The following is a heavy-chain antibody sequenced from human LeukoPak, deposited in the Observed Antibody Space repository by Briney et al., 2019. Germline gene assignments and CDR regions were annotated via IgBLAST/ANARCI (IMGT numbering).Heavy chain of an antibody. V-gene: IGHV2-26*01. D-gene: IGHD3-22*01. CDR2: IFSNDEK. Sequence: SGPVLLKPTEALTFTFTVSGFSLSNARMGVSWIRQPPVKALEGPAHIFSNDEKSYSTSLKSRLTISKDTSESQVVLTMTNMDPVDTATYYCARIKVVYDSSGYFGYYFDYWGQGTLVTVSS. J-gene: IGHJ4*02. CDR3: ARIKVVYDSSGYFGYYFDY. CDR1: GFSLSNARMG.